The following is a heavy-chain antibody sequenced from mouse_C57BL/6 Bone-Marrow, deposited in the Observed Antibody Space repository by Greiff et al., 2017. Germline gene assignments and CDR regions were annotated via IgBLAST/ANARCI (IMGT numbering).Heavy chain of an antibody. J-gene: IGHJ4*01. CDR3: ARHGASLDMDY. V-gene: IGHV5-6*01. D-gene: IGHD6-1*01. CDR1: GFTFSSYG. CDR2: ISSGGSYT. Sequence: EVKLMESGGDLVKPGGSLKLSCAASGFTFSSYGMSWVRQTPDKRLEWVATISSGGSYTYYPDSVKGRFTISRDNAKNTLYLQMSSLKSEDTAMYYCARHGASLDMDYWCQGTSVTVSS.